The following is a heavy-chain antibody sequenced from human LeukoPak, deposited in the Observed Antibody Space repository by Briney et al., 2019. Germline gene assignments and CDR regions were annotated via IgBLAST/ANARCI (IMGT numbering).Heavy chain of an antibody. CDR2: IIPLFATS. V-gene: IGHV1-69*13. J-gene: IGHJ4*02. D-gene: IGHD3-22*01. CDR3: ARGGTHYYDSSGYYYA. Sequence: GASVKVSCKASGGIFSSYAISWVRQAPGQGLEWMGGIIPLFATSKYAQKFQGRVTITADESTSTAYMELSSLRSEDTAVYYCARGGTHYYDSSGYYYAWGQGTLVTVSS. CDR1: GGIFSSYA.